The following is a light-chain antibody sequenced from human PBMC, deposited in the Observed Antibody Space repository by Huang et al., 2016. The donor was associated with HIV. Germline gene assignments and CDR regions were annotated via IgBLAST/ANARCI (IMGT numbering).Light chain of an antibody. Sequence: EIVLTQSPGTLSLSPGERATLSCRASQSVSSSYLAWYQQKPGQAPRLIIYGASSRATGIPYRFSGSGSGTDFTLTISRLEPEDFAVYYCQQYGSSRIFTFGPGTKVDIK. CDR1: QSVSSSY. CDR2: GAS. CDR3: QQYGSSRIFT. J-gene: IGKJ3*01. V-gene: IGKV3-20*01.